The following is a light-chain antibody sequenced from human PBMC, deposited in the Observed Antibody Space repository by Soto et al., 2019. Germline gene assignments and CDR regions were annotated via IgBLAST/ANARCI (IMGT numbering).Light chain of an antibody. J-gene: IGKJ1*01. V-gene: IGKV1-5*01. CDR1: QSISSW. CDR2: DAS. Sequence: DIQMTQSPSTLSASVGDRVTITCRASQSISSWLAWYQQKPGKAPKLLIYDASSLESGVPSRFSGDGSGKEFTLTISSLQPDDFATYYCQQYNSYPWTFGQGTKVEIK. CDR3: QQYNSYPWT.